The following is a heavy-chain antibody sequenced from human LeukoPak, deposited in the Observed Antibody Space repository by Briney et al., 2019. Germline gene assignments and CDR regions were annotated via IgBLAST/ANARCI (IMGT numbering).Heavy chain of an antibody. Sequence: GGSLRLSCAGSGFVVTAKYLAWARQAPGRGLEWVSTISIDDDTYYGDSVKGRSAISRDESTNTLTLHLDSVRVEDMGVYYCALLSGGTFDYWGQGTQVTVAS. CDR3: ALLSGGTFDY. D-gene: IGHD2/OR15-2a*01. V-gene: IGHV3-53*01. CDR1: GFVVTAKY. CDR2: ISIDDDT. J-gene: IGHJ4*02.